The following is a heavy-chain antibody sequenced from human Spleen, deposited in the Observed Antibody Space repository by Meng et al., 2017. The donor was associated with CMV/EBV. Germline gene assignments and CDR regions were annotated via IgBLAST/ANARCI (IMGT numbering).Heavy chain of an antibody. CDR3: ARQGLYDFWSGDPY. J-gene: IGHJ4*02. CDR2: ISSSGSTI. D-gene: IGHD3-3*01. Sequence: GESLKISCAASGFTFSSYEMNWVRQAPGKGLEWVSYISSSGSTIYYADSVKGRFTIYRDNAKNSLYLQMNSLRAEDTAVYYCARQGLYDFWSGDPYWGQGTLVTVSS. CDR1: GFTFSSYE. V-gene: IGHV3-48*03.